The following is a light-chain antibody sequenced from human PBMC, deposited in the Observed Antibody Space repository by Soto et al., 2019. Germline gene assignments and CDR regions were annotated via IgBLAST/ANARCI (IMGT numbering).Light chain of an antibody. Sequence: EIVMTQSPATLSVSPGDTATLSCRASQRVSTNLAWYQQKPGQAPRLLIYGASTRATGIPARFSGSGSGTESTLTISSLQSEDFAVYYCHQYNNGPPVTFGQGTKVDI. V-gene: IGKV3-15*01. J-gene: IGKJ1*01. CDR3: HQYNNGPPVT. CDR2: GAS. CDR1: QRVSTN.